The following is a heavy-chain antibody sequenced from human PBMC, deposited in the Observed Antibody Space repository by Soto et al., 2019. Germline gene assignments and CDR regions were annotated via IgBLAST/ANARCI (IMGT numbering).Heavy chain of an antibody. CDR3: ARDADDSSGYWVR. CDR1: GGTCSIYA. Sequence: SVKVSCKASGGTCSIYAISWVLQSPGQWLEWMGGIIPIFGTANYAQKFQGRVTITADESTSTAYMELSSLRSEDTAVYYCARDADDSSGYWVRWGQGTLVTVSS. CDR2: IIPIFGTA. V-gene: IGHV1-69*13. D-gene: IGHD3-22*01. J-gene: IGHJ4*02.